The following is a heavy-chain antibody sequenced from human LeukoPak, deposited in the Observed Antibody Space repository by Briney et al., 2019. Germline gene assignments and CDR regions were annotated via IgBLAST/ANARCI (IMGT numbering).Heavy chain of an antibody. J-gene: IGHJ4*02. D-gene: IGHD3-3*01. Sequence: PGGSLRLSCAASGFTVSSNYMSWVRQAPGKGLEWVSVIYSGDSTYYADSVKGRFTISRDNSKNTLYLQMNSLRAEDTAVYYCARAYDFWSAYYFDYWGQGTLVTVSS. CDR3: ARAYDFWSAYYFDY. V-gene: IGHV3-53*01. CDR1: GFTVSSNY. CDR2: IYSGDST.